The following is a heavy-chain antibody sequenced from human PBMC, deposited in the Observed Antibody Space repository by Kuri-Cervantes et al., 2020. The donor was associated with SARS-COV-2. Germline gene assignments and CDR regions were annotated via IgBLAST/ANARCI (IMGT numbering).Heavy chain of an antibody. CDR1: GFTFSSYG. Sequence: GGSLRLSCAASGFTFSSYGMHWVRQAPGKGLEWVSYISSSGSTIYYADSVKGRFTISRDNAKNSLYLQMNSLRAEDTAVYYCARDSCSSTSCYHYYMDVWGKGTTVTVSS. D-gene: IGHD2-2*01. J-gene: IGHJ6*03. CDR2: ISSSGSTI. CDR3: ARDSCSSTSCYHYYMDV. V-gene: IGHV3-48*04.